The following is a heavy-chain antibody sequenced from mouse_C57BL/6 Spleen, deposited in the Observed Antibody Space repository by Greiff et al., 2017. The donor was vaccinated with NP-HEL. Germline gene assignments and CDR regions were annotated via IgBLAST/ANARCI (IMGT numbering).Heavy chain of an antibody. V-gene: IGHV5-16*01. CDR1: GFTFSDYY. D-gene: IGHD4-1*01. Sequence: EVKLMESEGGLVQPGSSMKLSCTASGFTFSDYYMAWVRQVPEKGLEWVANINYDGSSTYYLDSLKSRFIISRDNAKNILYLQMSGLKAEDTGTYDCARVGRRYYFDYWGQGTTRTVSS. CDR2: INYDGSST. CDR3: ARVGRRYYFDY. J-gene: IGHJ2*01.